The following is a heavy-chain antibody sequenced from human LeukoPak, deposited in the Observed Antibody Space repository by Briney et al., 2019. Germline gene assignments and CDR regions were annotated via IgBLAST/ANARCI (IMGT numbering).Heavy chain of an antibody. J-gene: IGHJ4*02. CDR2: IYSSGTA. CDR3: ARHAPLIPSGRGVRFGLDF. CDR1: GDSISSFF. Sequence: KSSETLSLTCTVSGDSISSFFWSWIRQPPGKGLEWIGYIYSSGTANYNPSLKSRVTISINTSKNQFSLELSSVAAADTALYYCARHAPLIPSGRGVRFGLDFWGQGTLVTVSS. D-gene: IGHD3-10*01. V-gene: IGHV4-59*08.